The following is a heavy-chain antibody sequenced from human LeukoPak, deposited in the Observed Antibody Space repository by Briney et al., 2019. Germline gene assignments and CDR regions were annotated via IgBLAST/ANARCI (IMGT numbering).Heavy chain of an antibody. CDR3: VRIYCTSTSCYGDSYYGMDV. J-gene: IGHJ6*02. CDR2: ISYSGST. D-gene: IGHD2-2*01. V-gene: IGHV4-39*01. Sequence: SETLSLTCTVSGGSISSGGYFWSWIRQPPGKGLEWIGSISYSGSTYYNPSLKTRVTMSVDTSENQFSLKLSSVTAADSTVYYCVRIYCTSTSCYGDSYYGMDVWGQGTTITVSS. CDR1: GGSISSGGYF.